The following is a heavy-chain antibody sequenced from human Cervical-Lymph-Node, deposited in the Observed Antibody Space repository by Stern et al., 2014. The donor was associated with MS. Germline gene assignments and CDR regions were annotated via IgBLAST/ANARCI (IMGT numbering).Heavy chain of an antibody. CDR2: ISPKKGDT. Sequence: QVQLVQSGAEVKKPGASVQVSCKPSGFTFTNYYIHWLRQAPGQRPEWMGRISPKKGDTNYAPQFQGRGTMTRDTAVGLVSLEVTRVRFGGTAVIYWAEDMDVWGPGAPVPVSS. V-gene: IGHV1-2*02. CDR1: GFTFTNYY. CDR3: AEDMDV. J-gene: IGHJ6*02.